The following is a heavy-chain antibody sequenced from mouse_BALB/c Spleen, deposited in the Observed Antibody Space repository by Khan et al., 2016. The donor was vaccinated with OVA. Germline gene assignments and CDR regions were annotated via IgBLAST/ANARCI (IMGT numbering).Heavy chain of an antibody. V-gene: IGHV9-3-1*01. CDR2: INTYTGEP. J-gene: IGHJ2*01. Sequence: QIQLVQSGPELKKPGETVKISCKASGYTFTDYVMNWVKQSPGKGLKWMGWINTYTGEPTYADDSKGRFAFSLETSASTAYLQINSLKNEDTATYFCTRFHGGYWGQGTTLTVSS. CDR1: GYTFTDYV. CDR3: TRFHGGY.